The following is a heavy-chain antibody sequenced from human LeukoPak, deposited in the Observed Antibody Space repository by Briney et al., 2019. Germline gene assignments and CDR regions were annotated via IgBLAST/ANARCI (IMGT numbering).Heavy chain of an antibody. D-gene: IGHD6-19*01. CDR3: ASKGPTPYSSGWYLFDY. Sequence: PSETLSLTCTVSGGSISSYYWSWIRQPPGKGLEWIGYIYYSGSTNYNPSLKSRVTISVDTSKNQFSLKLSSVTAADTAVYYCASKGPTPYSSGWYLFDYWGQGTLVTVSS. CDR1: GGSISSYY. J-gene: IGHJ4*02. CDR2: IYYSGST. V-gene: IGHV4-59*01.